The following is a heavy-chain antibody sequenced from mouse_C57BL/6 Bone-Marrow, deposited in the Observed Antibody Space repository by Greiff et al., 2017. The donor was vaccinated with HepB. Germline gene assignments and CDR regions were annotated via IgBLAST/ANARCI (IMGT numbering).Heavy chain of an antibody. D-gene: IGHD2-5*01. J-gene: IGHJ4*01. V-gene: IGHV5-17*01. CDR3: APSYYSNRDAMDY. Sequence: EVQLVESGGGLVKPGGSLKLSCAASGFTFSDYGMHWVRQAPEKGLEWVAYISSGSSTIYYADTVKGRFTISRDNAKNTLFLQMTSLRSENTAMYYCAPSYYSNRDAMDYWGQGTSVTVSS. CDR2: ISSGSSTI. CDR1: GFTFSDYG.